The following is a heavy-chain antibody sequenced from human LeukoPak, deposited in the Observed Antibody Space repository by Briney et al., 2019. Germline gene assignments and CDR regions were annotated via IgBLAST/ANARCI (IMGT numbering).Heavy chain of an antibody. Sequence: PGGSLRLSCAASGFTVSSNYMSWVRQAPGKGLEWVSVIYSGGSTYYANSVKGRFTISRDNSKNTLYLQMNSLRAEDTAVYYCARLSSGSYLSYWGQGTLVTVSS. J-gene: IGHJ4*02. CDR3: ARLSSGSYLSY. CDR1: GFTVSSNY. D-gene: IGHD1-26*01. V-gene: IGHV3-53*01. CDR2: IYSGGST.